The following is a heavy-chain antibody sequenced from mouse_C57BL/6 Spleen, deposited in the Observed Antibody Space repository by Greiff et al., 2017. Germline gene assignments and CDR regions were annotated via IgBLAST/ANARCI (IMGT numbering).Heavy chain of an antibody. CDR1: GFNIKDYY. D-gene: IGHD1-1*01. Sequence: EVRLQQSGAELVRPGASVKLSCTASGFNIKDYYMHWVKQRPEQGLEWIGRIDPEDGDTEYAPKFQGKATMTADTSSNTAYLQLSSLTSEDTAVYYCTTGGSSYYFDYWGQGTTLTVSS. CDR2: IDPEDGDT. J-gene: IGHJ2*01. V-gene: IGHV14-1*01. CDR3: TTGGSSYYFDY.